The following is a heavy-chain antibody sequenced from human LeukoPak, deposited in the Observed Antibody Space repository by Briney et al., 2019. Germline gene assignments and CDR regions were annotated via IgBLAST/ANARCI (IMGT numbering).Heavy chain of an antibody. D-gene: IGHD4-17*01. Sequence: GGSLRLSCAASGFNFSSYAMSWVRQAPGKGLEWVSAISGSGGSTYYADSVKGRFTISRDNSKNTLYLQMNSMRAEDTAVYDCAKVPHDFGDYLAGFDIWGQGTMVTVSS. V-gene: IGHV3-23*01. CDR3: AKVPHDFGDYLAGFDI. J-gene: IGHJ3*02. CDR1: GFNFSSYA. CDR2: ISGSGGST.